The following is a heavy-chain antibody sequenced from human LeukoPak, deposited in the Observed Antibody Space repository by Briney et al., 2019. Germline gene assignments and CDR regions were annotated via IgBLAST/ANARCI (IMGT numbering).Heavy chain of an antibody. Sequence: AGGSLKISCKGSGYSFTSYWIGWVRQMPGKGLEWMGIIYPGDSDTRYSPSFQGQVTISADKSISPAYLQWSSLKASDTAMYYCARLSTNSSSLRCARWFGPWGQGTLVTVSS. CDR2: IYPGDSDT. D-gene: IGHD6-6*01. CDR1: GYSFTSYW. V-gene: IGHV5-51*01. CDR3: ARLSTNSSSLRCARWFGP. J-gene: IGHJ5*02.